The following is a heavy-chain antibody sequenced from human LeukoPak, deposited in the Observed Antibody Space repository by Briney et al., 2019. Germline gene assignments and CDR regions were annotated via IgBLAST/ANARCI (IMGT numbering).Heavy chain of an antibody. D-gene: IGHD3-9*01. CDR3: ARGILTGFRYGMDV. J-gene: IGHJ6*02. Sequence: SVKVFCKASGGTFSSYANRWVRQAPGQGREWMGRIIPILGIANYAQKFQGRVTITADKSTSTAYMELSSLRSDDTAVYYCARGILTGFRYGMDVCGQGTTVTVSS. V-gene: IGHV1-69*04. CDR2: IIPILGIA. CDR1: GGTFSSYA.